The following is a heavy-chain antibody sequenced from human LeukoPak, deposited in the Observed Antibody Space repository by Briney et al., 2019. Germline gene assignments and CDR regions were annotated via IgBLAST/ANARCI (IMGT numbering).Heavy chain of an antibody. Sequence: PGGSLRLSCSASGFTFSSYAMHWVRQAPGKGLEYVSAISSNGGSTYYADSVKDRFTISRDNSKNTLYLQMSSLRAEDTAVYYCVKDLRDYGETLDYWGQGTLVTVSS. CDR1: GFTFSSYA. CDR2: ISSNGGST. D-gene: IGHD4-17*01. CDR3: VKDLRDYGETLDY. V-gene: IGHV3-64D*06. J-gene: IGHJ4*02.